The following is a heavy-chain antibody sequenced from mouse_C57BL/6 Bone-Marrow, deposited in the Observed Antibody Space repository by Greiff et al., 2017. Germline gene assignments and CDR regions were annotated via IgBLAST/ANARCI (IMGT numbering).Heavy chain of an antibody. V-gene: IGHV14-4*01. CDR2: IDPENGDT. J-gene: IGHJ3*01. CDR3: TTLSPFAY. CDR1: GFNIKDDY. Sequence: DVQLQESGAELVRPGASVKLSCTASGFNIKDDYMHWVKQRPEQGLEWIGWIDPENGDTEYASKFQGKATITADTSSNTAYLQLSSLTSEDTAVYYCTTLSPFAYWGQGTLVTVSA.